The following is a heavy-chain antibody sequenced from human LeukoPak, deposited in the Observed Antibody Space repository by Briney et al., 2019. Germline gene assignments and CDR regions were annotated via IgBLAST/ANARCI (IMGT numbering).Heavy chain of an antibody. CDR3: ARVYQVVVAAYYYGMDV. CDR2: INPNSGGT. J-gene: IGHJ6*04. Sequence: APVKVSCKASGYTFTGYYMHWVRQAPGQGLEWMGWINPNSGGTNYAQKFQGRVTMTRDTSISTAYMELSRLRSDDTAVYYCARVYQVVVAAYYYGMDVWGKGTTVAVSS. V-gene: IGHV1-2*02. D-gene: IGHD2-15*01. CDR1: GYTFTGYY.